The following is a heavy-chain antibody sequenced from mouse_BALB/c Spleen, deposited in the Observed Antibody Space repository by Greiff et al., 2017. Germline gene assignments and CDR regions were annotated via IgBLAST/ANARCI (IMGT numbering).Heavy chain of an antibody. V-gene: IGHV1-15*01. CDR3: TRLRQGYAMDY. Sequence: VQLQQSGAELVRPGASVTLSCKASGYTFTDYEMHWVKQTPVHGLEWIGAIDPETGGTAYNQKFKGKATLTADKSSSTAYMELLSLTSEDSAVYYCTRLRQGYAMDYWGQGTSVTVSS. CDR1: GYTFTDYE. CDR2: IDPETGGT. D-gene: IGHD2-12*01. J-gene: IGHJ4*01.